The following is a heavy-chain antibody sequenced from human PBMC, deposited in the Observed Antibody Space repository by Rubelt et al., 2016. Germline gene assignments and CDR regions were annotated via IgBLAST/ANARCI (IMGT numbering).Heavy chain of an antibody. CDR3: AHRDESYYGQGAFDI. J-gene: IGHJ3*02. V-gene: IGHV2-5*01. CDR2: IYWNDDK. D-gene: IGHD1-26*01. Sequence: QITLKESGPTLVKPTQTLTLTCTFSGFSLSTSGVGVGWIRQPPRKALEWLALIYWNDDKRYSPSLKSRLTITKDTSKNQVVLTMTNMDPVDTGTYYCAHRDESYYGQGAFDIWGQGTVVTVSS. CDR1: GFSLSTSGVG.